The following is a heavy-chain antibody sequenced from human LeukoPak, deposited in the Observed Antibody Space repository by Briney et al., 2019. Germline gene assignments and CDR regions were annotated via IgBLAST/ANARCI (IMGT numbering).Heavy chain of an antibody. CDR3: VKDGRRSPPC. J-gene: IGHJ4*02. CDR1: GFTFSNYV. CDR2: INGGGGST. V-gene: IGHV3-23*01. D-gene: IGHD2-15*01. Sequence: PGGSLRPSCAASGFTFSNYVMSWVRQAPGKGPEWVSGINGGGGSTFYAESVKGRFTISRDNSKNTLYLQMNSLRAEDTAVYYCVKDGRRSPPCWGQGTLVTVSS.